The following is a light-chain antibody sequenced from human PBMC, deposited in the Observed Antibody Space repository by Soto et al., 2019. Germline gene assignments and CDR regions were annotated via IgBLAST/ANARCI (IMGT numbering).Light chain of an antibody. J-gene: IGLJ1*01. V-gene: IGLV1-40*01. CDR1: TSNIGAPYD. CDR3: QSYDISLHNYV. Sequence: SVLTQPPSVSGAPGQRVSRAGTGSTSNIGAPYDVHWYQHLPGTAPKLLIYGDNNRPSGVPDRFSGSKSGTSASLAITRLQAEDEADYYCQSYDISLHNYVFGTGTKV. CDR2: GDN.